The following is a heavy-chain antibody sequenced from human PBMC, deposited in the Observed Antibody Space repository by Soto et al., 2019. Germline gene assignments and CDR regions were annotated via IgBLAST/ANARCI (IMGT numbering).Heavy chain of an antibody. CDR2: IYPGDSDT. CDR3: ARLPSYYIFTGYRSQYYYYYSGMEV. J-gene: IGHJ6*02. Sequence: PGESLKISCKGSGYSFTSYWIGWVRQMPGKGLEWMGIIYPGDSDTRYSPSFQGQVTISADKSISTAYLQWSSLKASDTAMYYCARLPSYYIFTGYRSQYYYYYSGMEVWGQRTTVTVSS. V-gene: IGHV5-51*01. CDR1: GYSFTSYW. D-gene: IGHD3-9*01.